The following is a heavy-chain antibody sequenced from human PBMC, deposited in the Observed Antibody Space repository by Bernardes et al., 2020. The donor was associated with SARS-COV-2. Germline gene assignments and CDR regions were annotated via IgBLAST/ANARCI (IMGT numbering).Heavy chain of an antibody. V-gene: IGHV3-66*01. Sequence: GSLRLSCAASGFTVSSNYMNWVRQAPGKGLEWVSVIYTGGSTYYADSVKGRFTISRDNSKNTLYLQMNSLRAEDAALYYCARDTSEIVIPYYYFDLWGRGTLVTVSS. CDR3: ARDTSEIVIPYYYFDL. CDR1: GFTVSSNY. J-gene: IGHJ2*01. D-gene: IGHD3-22*01. CDR2: IYTGGST.